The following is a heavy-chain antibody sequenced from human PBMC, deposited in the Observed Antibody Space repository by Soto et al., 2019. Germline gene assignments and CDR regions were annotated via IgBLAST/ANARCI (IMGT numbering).Heavy chain of an antibody. CDR3: AGRSGSSDY. J-gene: IGHJ4*02. V-gene: IGHV3-30*04. CDR1: GFTFSNYT. Sequence: GGSLRLSCAASGFTFSNYTMHWVRQAPGKGLGWVALISYDEIDKYFADAVKGRFTISRDNSKNTLYLQMDSLRAEDTAVYYCAGRSGSSDYWGRGTLVTVSS. D-gene: IGHD3-10*01. CDR2: ISYDEIDK.